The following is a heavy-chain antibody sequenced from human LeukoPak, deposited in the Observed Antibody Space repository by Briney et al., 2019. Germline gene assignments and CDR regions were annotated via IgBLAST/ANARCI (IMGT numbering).Heavy chain of an antibody. D-gene: IGHD3-9*01. CDR3: AKQAGLRYFDWLSYFDY. V-gene: IGHV3-23*01. CDR2: ISGSGGST. J-gene: IGHJ4*02. CDR1: GFTFSSYA. Sequence: GGSLRLSCAASGFTFSSYAMSWVRQAPGKGLEWVSAISGSGGSTYYADSVKGRFTISRDNSKNTLYLQMNSLRAEDTAVYYCAKQAGLRYFDWLSYFDYWGQGTLVTVSS.